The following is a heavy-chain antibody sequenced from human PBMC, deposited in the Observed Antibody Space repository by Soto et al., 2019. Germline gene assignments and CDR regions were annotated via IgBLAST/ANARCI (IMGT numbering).Heavy chain of an antibody. Sequence: EVNLLESGGGLVQPGGSLRLSCAASGFTFRTYSMSWVRQAPRKGLEWVSGISGSGTATYYTDSVKGRFTVSRDNSKDTVFLQMNTLRVEDTAVYYCAKTRLYDNNDYHRDGFDVWGPGRVVTVS. J-gene: IGHJ3*01. CDR1: GFTFRTYS. V-gene: IGHV3-23*01. CDR3: AKTRLYDNNDYHRDGFDV. CDR2: ISGSGTAT. D-gene: IGHD3-22*01.